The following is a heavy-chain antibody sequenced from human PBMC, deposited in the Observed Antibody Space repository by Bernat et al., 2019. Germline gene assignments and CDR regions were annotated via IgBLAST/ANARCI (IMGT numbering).Heavy chain of an antibody. D-gene: IGHD4-11*01. J-gene: IGHJ4*02. CDR1: GFTFSSYA. Sequence: EVQLLESGGGLVQPGGSLRLSCAASGFTFSSYAMSWVRQAPGNGLEWVSAISGSGGSTYYADSVKGRFTISRDNSKNTLYLQMNSLRAEDTAVYYCAKDRLDYSNAYDYWGQGTLVTVSS. V-gene: IGHV3-23*01. CDR3: AKDRLDYSNAYDY. CDR2: ISGSGGST.